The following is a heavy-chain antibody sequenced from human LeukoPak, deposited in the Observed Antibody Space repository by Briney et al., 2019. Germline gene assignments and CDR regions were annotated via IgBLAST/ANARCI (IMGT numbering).Heavy chain of an antibody. CDR3: ARVYCSSTSCYAPWFDP. J-gene: IGHJ5*02. CDR2: IYYSGST. Sequence: PSETLSLTCTVSGGSISSGGYYWSWIRQHPGKGLEWIGYIYYSGSTYCNPSLKSRVTISVDTSKNQFSLKLSSMTAADTAVYYCARVYCSSTSCYAPWFDPWGQGTLVTVSS. D-gene: IGHD2-2*01. V-gene: IGHV4-31*03. CDR1: GGSISSGGYY.